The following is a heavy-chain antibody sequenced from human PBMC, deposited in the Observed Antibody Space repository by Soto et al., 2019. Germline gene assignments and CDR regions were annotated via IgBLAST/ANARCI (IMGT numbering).Heavy chain of an antibody. CDR2: INHSGST. CDR1: GGSFSGYY. D-gene: IGHD2-15*01. J-gene: IGHJ5*02. CDR3: ARDKGNCSGGSCYSSGWFDP. V-gene: IGHV4-34*01. Sequence: QVQLQQWGAGLLKPSETLSLTCAVYGGSFSGYYWSWIRQPPGKGLGWIGEINHSGSTNYNPSLKSRVTISVDTSKNQFSLKMSSVTAADTAVYYCARDKGNCSGGSCYSSGWFDPWGQGTLVTVSS.